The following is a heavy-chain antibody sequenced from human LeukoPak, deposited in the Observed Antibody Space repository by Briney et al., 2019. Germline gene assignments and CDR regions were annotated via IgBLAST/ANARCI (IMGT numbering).Heavy chain of an antibody. J-gene: IGHJ6*02. CDR2: IRSKAYGGTT. V-gene: IGHV3-49*04. CDR3: DILTEPYYYGMDV. CDR1: GFTFGDYA. D-gene: IGHD3-9*01. Sequence: GGSLRLSCTASGFTFGDYAMSWVRQAPGKGLEWVGFIRSKAYGGTTEYAASVKGRLTISRDDSKSIAYLQMNSLKTEDTAVCYCDILTEPYYYGMDVWGQGTTVTVSS.